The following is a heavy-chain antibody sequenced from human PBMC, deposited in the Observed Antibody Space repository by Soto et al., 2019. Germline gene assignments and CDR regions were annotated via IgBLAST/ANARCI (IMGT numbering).Heavy chain of an antibody. CDR2: IKSKTDGGTT. V-gene: IGHV3-15*01. Sequence: GGSLRLSCAASGFTFSNAWMSWVRQAPGKGLEWVGRIKSKTDGGTTDYAAPVKGRVTISRDESKNTLYLQMNSLKTEDTAVYYCSTEPILNYYDSSGYYYDYWGQGTLVTVSS. J-gene: IGHJ4*02. CDR3: STEPILNYYDSSGYYYDY. D-gene: IGHD3-22*01. CDR1: GFTFSNAW.